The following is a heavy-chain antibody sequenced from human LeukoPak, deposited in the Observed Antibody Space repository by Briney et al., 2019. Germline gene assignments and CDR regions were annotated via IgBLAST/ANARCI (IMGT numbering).Heavy chain of an antibody. CDR3: ASTKSYYDSGTYYNPYYYSYYMDV. J-gene: IGHJ6*03. Sequence: SETLSLTCAVYDGSLSDYYWSWIRQPPGKGLEWIGEINQSGSTNYSSSLKSRVTISVDTSKNQFSLKLSSVTAADTAVYYCASTKSYYDSGTYYNPYYYSYYMDVWGKGTTVTVSS. CDR1: DGSLSDYY. V-gene: IGHV4-34*01. D-gene: IGHD3-10*01. CDR2: INQSGST.